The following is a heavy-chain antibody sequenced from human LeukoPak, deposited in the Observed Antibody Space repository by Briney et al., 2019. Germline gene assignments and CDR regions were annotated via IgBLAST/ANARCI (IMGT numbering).Heavy chain of an antibody. D-gene: IGHD3-10*01. CDR1: GGSISSSSYY. V-gene: IGHV4-39*07. J-gene: IGHJ6*03. CDR2: IYYSGST. Sequence: SETLSLTCTVSGGSISSSSYYWGWIRQPPGKGLEWIGSIYYSGSTYYNPSLKSRVTISVDTSKNQFSLKLSSVTAADTAVYYCARSPYGSGSPDYYYYMDVWGKGTTVTVSS. CDR3: ARSPYGSGSPDYYYYMDV.